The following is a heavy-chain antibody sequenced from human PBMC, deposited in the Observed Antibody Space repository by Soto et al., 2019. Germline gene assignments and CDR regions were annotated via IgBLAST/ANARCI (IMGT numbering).Heavy chain of an antibody. CDR2: IIPIDATV. J-gene: IGHJ6*01. Sequence: QVQLVQSGAEVKKPGSSVKVSCKASGGTFSNFALISWVRQAPGQGLEWMGGIIPIDATVNYAQKFQDRITLNADESTTTAYMDLGSLSSEDTAVYYCARDLLGCGYTYGDVWGQGTTVTVSS. D-gene: IGHD6-25*01. CDR3: ARDLLGCGYTYGDV. V-gene: IGHV1-69*12. CDR1: GGTFSNFA.